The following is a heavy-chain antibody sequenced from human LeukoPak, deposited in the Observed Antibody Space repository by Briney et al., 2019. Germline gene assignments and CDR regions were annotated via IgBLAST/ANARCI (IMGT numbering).Heavy chain of an antibody. J-gene: IGHJ4*02. Sequence: GGSLRLSCAASGFTFSGYWMSWVRQAPGKGLEWVANINLDGSEKYYVDSVKGRFTISRDNAKKSLYLQMNSLRAEDTAVYYCARGRGVDYWGQGTLVTVSS. D-gene: IGHD3-16*01. CDR1: GFTFSGYW. V-gene: IGHV3-7*01. CDR2: INLDGSEK. CDR3: ARGRGVDY.